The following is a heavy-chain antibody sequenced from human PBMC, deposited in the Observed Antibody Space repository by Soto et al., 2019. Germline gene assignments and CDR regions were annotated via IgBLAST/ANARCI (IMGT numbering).Heavy chain of an antibody. D-gene: IGHD6-19*01. Sequence: ASVKVSCKASGYTFTSYAMHWVRQAPGQRLEWMGWINVGNGNTKYSQNFQVRVTITRDTSASTAYMELSSLRSEDTAVYYCARDLGGWPDYWGQGTLVTVSS. CDR2: INVGNGNT. J-gene: IGHJ4*02. CDR3: ARDLGGWPDY. CDR1: GYTFTSYA. V-gene: IGHV1-3*01.